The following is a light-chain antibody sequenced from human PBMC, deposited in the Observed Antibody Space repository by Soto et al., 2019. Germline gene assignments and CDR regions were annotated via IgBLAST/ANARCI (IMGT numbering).Light chain of an antibody. CDR1: QSITTN. CDR3: QQRSNWPPAIT. J-gene: IGKJ5*01. Sequence: IVLTQSPATLSLSPGKRATLSCRASQSITTNLAWYQQKPGQAPRLLIYDASNRATGIPARFSGSGSGTDFTLTISSLEPEDFAVYYCQQRSNWPPAITFGQGTRLEIK. CDR2: DAS. V-gene: IGKV3-11*01.